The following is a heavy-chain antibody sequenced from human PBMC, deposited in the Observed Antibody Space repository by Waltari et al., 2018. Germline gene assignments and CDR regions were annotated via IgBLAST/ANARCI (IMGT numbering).Heavy chain of an antibody. CDR3: AREGEDAFDI. V-gene: IGHV3-48*01. D-gene: IGHD3-10*01. CDR2: ISSSSSTI. CDR1: GFTFGRYR. J-gene: IGHJ3*02. Sequence: EVQLVESGGGLVQPGGSLRLSCAASGFTFGRYRMNWVRQAPGKGLEWVSYISSSSSTIYYADSVKGRFTISRDNAKNSLYLQMNSLRAEDTAVYYCAREGEDAFDIWGQGTMVTVSS.